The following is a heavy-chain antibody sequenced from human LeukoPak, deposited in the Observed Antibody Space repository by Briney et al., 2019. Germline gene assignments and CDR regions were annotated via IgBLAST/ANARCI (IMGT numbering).Heavy chain of an antibody. J-gene: IGHJ3*01. Sequence: GGSLRLSCAASGFTFSSYWMSWVRQAPGKGLDWVANIKEDGSQKYYVDSVKGRFTISRDNAKGSLYLQMNSLRAEDTAVYYCARDDRSTRSSFGLDAYDVWGQGTMATVSS. CDR1: GFTFSSYW. V-gene: IGHV3-7*01. D-gene: IGHD6-6*01. CDR2: IKEDGSQK. CDR3: ARDDRSTRSSFGLDAYDV.